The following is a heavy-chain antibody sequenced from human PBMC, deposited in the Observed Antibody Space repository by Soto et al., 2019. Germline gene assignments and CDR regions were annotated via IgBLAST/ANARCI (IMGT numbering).Heavy chain of an antibody. CDR3: ASRRRTTDAFDI. V-gene: IGHV5-51*01. J-gene: IGHJ3*02. CDR1: GNSFNSYW. CDR2: VYLDDSDT. Sequence: PGESLKISCKASGNSFNSYWIGWVRQMPGKGLDWMGIVYLDDSDTRYSPSFQGQVTTSGDKSISTAYLQWSSLKASDTAMYFCASRRRTTDAFDIWGQGTMVTVSS. D-gene: IGHD1-1*01.